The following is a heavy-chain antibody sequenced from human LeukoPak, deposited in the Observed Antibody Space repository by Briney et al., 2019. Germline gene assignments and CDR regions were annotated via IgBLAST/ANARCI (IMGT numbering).Heavy chain of an antibody. CDR1: GLTFCDYY. J-gene: IGHJ4*02. CDR2: ISCSSSTI. D-gene: IGHD6-19*01. V-gene: IGHV3-11*04. CDR3: ARASTGEQWLVRYFDY. Sequence: GGSLRLSCAASGLTFCDYYMSRIRQAPGKVLEWVPYISCSSSTIYYADSVKGRFTISRDNANKSMYLQMNSLRAEDTAVYYCARASTGEQWLVRYFDYWGQGTLVTVSS.